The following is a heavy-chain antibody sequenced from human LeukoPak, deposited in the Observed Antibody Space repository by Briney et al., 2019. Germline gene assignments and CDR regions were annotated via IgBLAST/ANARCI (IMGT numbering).Heavy chain of an antibody. J-gene: IGHJ4*02. D-gene: IGHD6-13*01. Sequence: PSGTLSLTCTVSGGSISSGDYYWSWIRQPPGKGLEWIGYIYNNGRIYYNPSLKSRVTISVDTSKNLFSLKVSSVTAADAAVYYCARGRSSSWSSFDYWGQGTLVTVSS. V-gene: IGHV4-30-4*01. CDR1: GGSISSGDYY. CDR3: ARGRSSSWSSFDY. CDR2: IYNNGRI.